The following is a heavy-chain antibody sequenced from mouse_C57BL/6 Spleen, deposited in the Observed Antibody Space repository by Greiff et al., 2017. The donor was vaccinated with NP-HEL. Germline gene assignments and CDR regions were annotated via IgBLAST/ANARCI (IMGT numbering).Heavy chain of an antibody. V-gene: IGHV5-4*01. CDR3: ARERLRWFAY. D-gene: IGHD2-4*01. CDR2: ISDGGSYT. CDR1: GFTFSSYA. Sequence: EVQVVESGGGLVKPGGSLKLSCAASGFTFSSYAMSWVRQTPEKRLEWVATISDGGSYTYYPDNVKGRFTISRDNAKNNLYLQMSHLKSEDTAMYYCARERLRWFAYWGQGTLVTVSA. J-gene: IGHJ3*01.